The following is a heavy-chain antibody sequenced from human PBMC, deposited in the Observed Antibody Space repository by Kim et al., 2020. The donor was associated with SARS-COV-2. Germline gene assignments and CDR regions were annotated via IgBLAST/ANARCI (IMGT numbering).Heavy chain of an antibody. CDR2: ISSSSSYI. V-gene: IGHV3-21*01. Sequence: GGSLRLSCAASGFTFSSYSMNWVRQAPGKGLEWVSSISSSSSYIYYADSVKGRFTISRDNAKNSLYLQMNSLRAEDTAVYYCARDPHSYHLGPNYDYVWGSYSPLETGGMDVWGQGTTVTVSS. J-gene: IGHJ6*02. CDR1: GFTFSSYS. CDR3: ARDPHSYHLGPNYDYVWGSYSPLETGGMDV. D-gene: IGHD3-16*01.